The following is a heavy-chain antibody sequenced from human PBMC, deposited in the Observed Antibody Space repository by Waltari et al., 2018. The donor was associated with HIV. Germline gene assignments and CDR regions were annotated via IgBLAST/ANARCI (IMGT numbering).Heavy chain of an antibody. Sequence: VQLVQSGPEMRKLGASVRISCRASGFTFTNYVFSWVRQAPGQGLEWLGWISAYDGNRDFARKFKGRATLTTDTSTTTAFLDLRNLRSDDTAIYYCVRGGGTWLYDMYYFQGMDVWGQGTTVTVSS. V-gene: IGHV1-18*01. J-gene: IGHJ6*02. CDR3: VRGGGTWLYDMYYFQGMDV. D-gene: IGHD3-10*02. CDR1: GFTFTNYV. CDR2: ISAYDGNR.